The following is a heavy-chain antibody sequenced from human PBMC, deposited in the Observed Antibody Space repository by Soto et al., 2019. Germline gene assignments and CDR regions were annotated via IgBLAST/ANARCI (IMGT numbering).Heavy chain of an antibody. V-gene: IGHV1-69*06. CDR1: GGTFSSYA. CDR2: IIPIFGTA. CDR3: ASDLRGVTKYYYYYGMDV. Sequence: QVQLVQSGAEVKKPGSSVKVSCKASGGTFSSYAISWVRQAPGQGLEWMGGIIPIFGTANYAQKFQGRVTITADKSTSTAYMELSSLRSEDTAMYYCASDLRGVTKYYYYYGMDVCGQGTTVTVSS. J-gene: IGHJ6*02. D-gene: IGHD3-10*01.